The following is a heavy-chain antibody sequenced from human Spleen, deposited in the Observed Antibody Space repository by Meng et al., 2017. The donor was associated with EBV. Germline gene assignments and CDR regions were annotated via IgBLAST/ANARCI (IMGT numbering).Heavy chain of an antibody. D-gene: IGHD1-26*01. CDR3: AKEALQWDFLYFDY. Sequence: AQLVESGAGWVKPGRSLRLSCAASGFTFGNYGMSWVRQAPGKGLDWLAVISYDGAHKYYADSVKGRFTISRDNSKNMFFLQLNSLRAEDTAVYFCAKEALQWDFLYFDYWGQGTLVTVSS. V-gene: IGHV3-30*18. J-gene: IGHJ4*02. CDR1: GFTFGNYG. CDR2: ISYDGAHK.